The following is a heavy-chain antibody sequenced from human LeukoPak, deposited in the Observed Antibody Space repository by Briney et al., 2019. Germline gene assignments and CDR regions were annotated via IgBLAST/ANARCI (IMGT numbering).Heavy chain of an antibody. CDR1: GYTLTELS. Sequence: ASVKVSRKVSGYTLTELSMHWVRQAPGKGLEWMGGFDPEDGETIYAQKFQGRVTMTEDTSTDTAYMELSSLRSEDTAVYYCATVGILRFLEWLLLIDYYYYGMGVWGQGTTVTVSS. CDR2: FDPEDGET. CDR3: ATVGILRFLEWLLLIDYYYYGMGV. V-gene: IGHV1-24*01. D-gene: IGHD3-3*01. J-gene: IGHJ6*02.